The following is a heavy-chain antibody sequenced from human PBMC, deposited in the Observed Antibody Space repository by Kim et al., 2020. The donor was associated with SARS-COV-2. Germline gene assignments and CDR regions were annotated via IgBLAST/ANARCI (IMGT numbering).Heavy chain of an antibody. CDR1: GFTFSSYG. V-gene: IGHV3-33*01. Sequence: GGSLRLSCAASGFTFSSYGMHWVRQAPGKGLEWVAVIWYDGSNKYYADSVKGRFTFSRDNSKNTLYLQMNSLRAEDTVVYYCAREDKAMETGGMDFWGQGPTVTVSS. CDR3: AREDKAMETGGMDF. D-gene: IGHD5-18*01. J-gene: IGHJ6*02. CDR2: IWYDGSNK.